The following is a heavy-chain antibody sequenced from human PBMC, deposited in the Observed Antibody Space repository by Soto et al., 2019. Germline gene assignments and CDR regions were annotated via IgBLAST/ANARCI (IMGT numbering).Heavy chain of an antibody. CDR1: GFTFSSYA. D-gene: IGHD1-7*01. CDR2: ISYDGSNK. J-gene: IGHJ6*02. Sequence: GGSLRLSCAASGFTFSSYAVHWVRQAPGKGLEWVAVISYDGSNKYYADSVKGRFTISRDNSKNTLYLQMNSLRAEDTAVYYCARGALELRDYYYYYGMDVWGQGTTVTVSS. CDR3: ARGALELRDYYYYYGMDV. V-gene: IGHV3-30-3*01.